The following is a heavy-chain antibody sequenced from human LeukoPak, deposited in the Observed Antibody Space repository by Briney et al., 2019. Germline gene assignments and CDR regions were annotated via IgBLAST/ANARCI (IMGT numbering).Heavy chain of an antibody. V-gene: IGHV4-34*01. CDR3: ARGADIVATIRTPYFDY. Sequence: SETLSLTCAVYGGSFSGYYWSWIRQPPGKGLERIGEINHSGSTNYNPSLKSRVTISVDTSKNQFSLKLSSVTAADTAVYYCARGADIVATIRTPYFDYWGQGTLVTVSS. CDR1: GGSFSGYY. CDR2: INHSGST. J-gene: IGHJ4*02. D-gene: IGHD5-12*01.